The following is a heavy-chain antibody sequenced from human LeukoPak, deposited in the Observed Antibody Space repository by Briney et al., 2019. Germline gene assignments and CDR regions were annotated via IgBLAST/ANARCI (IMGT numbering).Heavy chain of an antibody. CDR2: MYHSGST. Sequence: SETLSLTCTVSGGSISSYYWSWIRQPPGKGLEWIGYMYHSGSTYYNPSLKSRVTMSVDRSKNQFSLKLSSVTAADTAVYYCARVRGSGSLDAFDIWGQGTMVTVSS. D-gene: IGHD3-10*01. V-gene: IGHV4-59*04. CDR1: GGSISSYY. CDR3: ARVRGSGSLDAFDI. J-gene: IGHJ3*02.